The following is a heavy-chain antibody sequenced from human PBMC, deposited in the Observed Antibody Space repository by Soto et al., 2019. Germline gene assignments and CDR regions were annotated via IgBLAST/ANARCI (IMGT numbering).Heavy chain of an antibody. CDR2: INSRSTYI. J-gene: IGHJ5*02. V-gene: IGHV3-21*01. CDR1: GFPFNYYN. Sequence: EVQLVESGGGLVKPGGSLRLSCAASGFPFNYYNMNWVRQAPGRGLEWVASINSRSTYIYYADSVKGRFIISRDNAKNSVYLQMNSLRAEDTGMYYCAGPTDRDDMVTGYPTRTNWFDRWGQGTVVTVSS. CDR3: AGPTDRDDMVTGYPTRTNWFDR. D-gene: IGHD3-9*01.